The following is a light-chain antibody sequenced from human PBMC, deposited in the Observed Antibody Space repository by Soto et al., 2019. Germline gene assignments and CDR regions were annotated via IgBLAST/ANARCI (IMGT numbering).Light chain of an antibody. V-gene: IGKV1-5*01. Sequence: DTQITQSPSTLSGSIGDRVTITCLSSRTISNWVAWYQQKPGKAPKPLISDASDLERGVPSRFSGTGSGTEFTLTISSLQPDDSATYYCQQYDSYSWTFGQGTKV. CDR3: QQYDSYSWT. J-gene: IGKJ1*01. CDR1: RTISNW. CDR2: DAS.